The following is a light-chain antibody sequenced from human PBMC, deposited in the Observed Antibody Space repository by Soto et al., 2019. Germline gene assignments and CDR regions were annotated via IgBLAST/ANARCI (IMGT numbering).Light chain of an antibody. CDR3: AAWDDSLNGYV. CDR1: NSNIGTNT. V-gene: IGLV1-44*01. CDR2: SDN. J-gene: IGLJ1*01. Sequence: QSALTQAPSASETPGQRVTISCSGSNSNIGTNTVNWYQQVPGTAPKLLIYSDNQRPSGVPDRFSGSKSGTSASLAISGLQSEDEADYYCAAWDDSLNGYVFGTGTKVTV.